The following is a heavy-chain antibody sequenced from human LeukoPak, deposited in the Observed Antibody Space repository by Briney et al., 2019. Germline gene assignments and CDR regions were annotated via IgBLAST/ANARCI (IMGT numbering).Heavy chain of an antibody. CDR2: ISYDGSNK. D-gene: IGHD2-2*03. V-gene: IGHV3-30*04. CDR1: GFTFSSYA. Sequence: GGSLRLSCAASGFTFSSYAMHWVRQAPGKGLEWVAVISYDGSNKYYADSVKGRFTISRDNSKNTLYLQMNSLRAEDTAVYYCARFGYCSSTSCYDYWGQGTLVTVSS. CDR3: ARFGYCSSTSCYDY. J-gene: IGHJ4*02.